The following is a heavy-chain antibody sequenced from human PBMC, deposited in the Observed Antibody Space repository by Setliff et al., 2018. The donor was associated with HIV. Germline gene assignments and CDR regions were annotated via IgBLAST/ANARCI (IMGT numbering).Heavy chain of an antibody. J-gene: IGHJ6*02. CDR2: ISTGGDST. Sequence: PGGSLRLSCAASGFTFSTYAMSWVRQAPGKGLEWVSTISTGGDSTIYADSLKGRFTISRDNTKNTLYLQMNSLRAEDTAVYYCAITLPTFYPPHDYDFAMDDWGQGTTVTVSS. V-gene: IGHV3-23*01. CDR3: AITLPTFYPPHDYDFAMDD. CDR1: GFTFSTYA. D-gene: IGHD1-26*01.